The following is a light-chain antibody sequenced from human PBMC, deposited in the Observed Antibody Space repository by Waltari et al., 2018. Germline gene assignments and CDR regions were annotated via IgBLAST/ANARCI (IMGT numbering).Light chain of an antibody. J-gene: IGLJ3*02. CDR3: AAWDDSLSGRV. V-gene: IGLV1-47*01. Sequence: QSVLTQPPSASGTPGLRVSISCSGSSPNIGPNSVHCYHQLPGAAPKLLIYKVDQRPAWVPDRFSGSKSGTSASLAISGLRSADEADYYCAAWDDSLSGRVFGGGTKLTVL. CDR2: KVD. CDR1: SPNIGPNS.